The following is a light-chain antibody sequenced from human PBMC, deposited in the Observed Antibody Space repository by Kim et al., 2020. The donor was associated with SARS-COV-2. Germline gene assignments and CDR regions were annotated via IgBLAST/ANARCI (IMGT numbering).Light chain of an antibody. CDR2: SNG. CDR3: AAWDDGLNGLV. CDR1: SSSSGSNS. Sequence: GQRGSISCSGTSSSSGSNSVNWYRQLPQTAPKLLIYSNGHRPSGVPDRLSGSKSGASASLAISGLQFEDESIYHCAAWDDGLNGLVFGGGTKVTVL. V-gene: IGLV1-44*01. J-gene: IGLJ2*01.